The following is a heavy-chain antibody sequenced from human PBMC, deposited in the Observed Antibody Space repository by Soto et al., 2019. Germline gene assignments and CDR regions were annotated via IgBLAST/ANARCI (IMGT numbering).Heavy chain of an antibody. Sequence: GGSLRLSCTASGFTFGDYAMSWFRQAPGKGLEWVGFIRSKAYGGTTEYAASVKGRFTISRDDSKSIAYLQMNSLKTEDTAVYYCTRGYIVATIETNWFDPWGQGTLVTVSS. V-gene: IGHV3-49*03. J-gene: IGHJ5*02. CDR2: IRSKAYGGTT. CDR1: GFTFGDYA. CDR3: TRGYIVATIETNWFDP. D-gene: IGHD5-12*01.